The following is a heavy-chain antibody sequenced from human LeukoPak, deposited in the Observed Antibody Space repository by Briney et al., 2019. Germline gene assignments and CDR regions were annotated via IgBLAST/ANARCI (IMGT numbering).Heavy chain of an antibody. CDR3: AKDVRFTFIAARRNFDY. J-gene: IGHJ4*02. Sequence: GGSLRLSCAASGFTFSSYGMHWVRQAPGKGLVWVAFIRYDGSNKYYADSVKGRFTISRDNSKNTPYLQMNSLRAEDTAVYYCAKDVRFTFIAARRNFDYWGQGTLVTVSS. CDR1: GFTFSSYG. D-gene: IGHD6-6*01. CDR2: IRYDGSNK. V-gene: IGHV3-30*02.